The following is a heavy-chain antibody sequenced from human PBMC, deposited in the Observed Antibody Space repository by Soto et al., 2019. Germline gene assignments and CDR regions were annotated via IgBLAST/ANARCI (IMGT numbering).Heavy chain of an antibody. CDR2: INSGGTVA. CDR3: AISTGGFGGLFVVPSDY. CDR1: GFTYESYA. Sequence: GSLRLSCAASGFTYESYAMSWVRQAPGKGLEWVSGINSGGTVAHYADSVKGRFAISRDNSKNTLSLEMNSLRADDTGLYYCAISTGGFGGLFVVPSDYWGQGTLVTVSS. J-gene: IGHJ4*02. D-gene: IGHD3-16*02. V-gene: IGHV3-23*01.